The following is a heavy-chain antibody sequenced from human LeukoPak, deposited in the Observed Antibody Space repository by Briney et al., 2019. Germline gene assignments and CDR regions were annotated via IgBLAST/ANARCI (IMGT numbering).Heavy chain of an antibody. Sequence: GGSLRLSCAASGFTFSSYAMSWVRQAPGKGLEWVSTFSGSGGNTYYADSVKGRFTISRDNAKNSLYLQMNSLRAEDTAVYYCARKPFYGSGIGHWGQGTLVTVSS. CDR1: GFTFSSYA. J-gene: IGHJ4*02. V-gene: IGHV3-23*01. CDR2: FSGSGGNT. D-gene: IGHD3-10*01. CDR3: ARKPFYGSGIGH.